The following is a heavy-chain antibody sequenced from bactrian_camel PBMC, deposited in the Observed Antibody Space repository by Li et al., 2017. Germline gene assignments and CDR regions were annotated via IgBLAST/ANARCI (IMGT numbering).Heavy chain of an antibody. J-gene: IGHJ4*01. CDR1: GLTFSSYY. D-gene: IGHD3*01. V-gene: IGHV3-2*01. CDR3: AAVTGCSLTPWLRDPGNKSGPMN. Sequence: VQLVVSGGGLVKPGGSLRLSCAPSGLTFSSYYMSWVRQAPGKGLEWVSSIYIGDGSTTSADSVKGRFTISRDNAKNTLYLQMNNLKPEDTAMYYCAAVTGCSLTPWLRDPGNKSGPMNWGQGTQVTVS. CDR2: IYIGDGST.